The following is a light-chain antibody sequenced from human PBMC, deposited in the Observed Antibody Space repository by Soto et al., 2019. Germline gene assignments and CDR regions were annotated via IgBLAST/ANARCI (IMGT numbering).Light chain of an antibody. CDR2: RTS. J-gene: IGKJ4*01. CDR3: QQYNNWPRAT. V-gene: IGKV3-15*01. CDR1: QSISSN. Sequence: ETVMTQSPATLSVSPGERATLSCRASQSISSNLAWYQQKPGQAPRLLMFRTSTRATGVPARFSGSGSGTEFNLTISSLQSEDFAVYYCQQYNNWPRATFGGGTKVEIK.